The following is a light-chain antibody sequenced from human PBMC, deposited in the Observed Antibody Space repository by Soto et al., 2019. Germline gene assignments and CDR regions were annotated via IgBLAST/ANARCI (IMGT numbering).Light chain of an antibody. CDR3: QRYNTAPQA. V-gene: IGKV1-27*01. CDR1: QVISNF. J-gene: IGKJ4*01. Sequence: DFQMTQSPSSLSASIGDSVTITCRASQVISNFVAWYQQKPWKVPILLLYGSSTLQSGVPSRFSGSGSGTDFTLTISNLQPEDVATYYCQRYNTAPQAFGGGTKVELK. CDR2: GSS.